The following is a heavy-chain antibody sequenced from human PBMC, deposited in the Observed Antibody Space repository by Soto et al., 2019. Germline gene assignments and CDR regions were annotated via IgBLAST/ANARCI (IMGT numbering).Heavy chain of an antibody. CDR1: GYSFTDYY. V-gene: IGHV1-2*02. D-gene: IGHD4-17*01. Sequence: ASVKVSCKASGYSFTDYYMHWIRQAPGQGLEWMGWIAPHRDGTEFAQKFQGRITLTGDTSTSTAYMELKGLTSADTAVYFCARGPYGDNAFDIWGQGTVVRVSS. CDR3: ARGPYGDNAFDI. J-gene: IGHJ3*02. CDR2: IAPHRDGT.